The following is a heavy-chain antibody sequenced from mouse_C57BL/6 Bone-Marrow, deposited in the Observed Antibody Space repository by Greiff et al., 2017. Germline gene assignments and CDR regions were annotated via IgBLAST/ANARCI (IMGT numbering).Heavy chain of an antibody. CDR1: GYTFTSYW. V-gene: IGHV1-69*01. CDR3: ATNWGVYWYFDV. J-gene: IGHJ1*03. Sequence: VQLQQSGPELVMPWASVKLSCKASGYTFTSYWMHLVKQRPGQGLEWIGEIDPSDSYTNYNQKFQGKSTLTVDKSYSTAYMQLISLTSEDSAVYDCATNWGVYWYFDVWGTGTTVTVSS. D-gene: IGHD4-1*01. CDR2: IDPSDSYT.